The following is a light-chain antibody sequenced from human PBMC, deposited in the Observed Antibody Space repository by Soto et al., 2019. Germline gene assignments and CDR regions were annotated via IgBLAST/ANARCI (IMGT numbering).Light chain of an antibody. CDR2: AAS. V-gene: IGKV1-12*01. CDR3: QQADSFPLS. Sequence: DIQMTQSPSSVSASIGDRVTISCRASQSIYKWLVWYQQKPGKATKLLIYAASRLQSGVPSRFSGSGYGTDFNLTISSLQPEDFATYYCQQADSFPLSFGGGTKVEI. CDR1: QSIYKW. J-gene: IGKJ4*01.